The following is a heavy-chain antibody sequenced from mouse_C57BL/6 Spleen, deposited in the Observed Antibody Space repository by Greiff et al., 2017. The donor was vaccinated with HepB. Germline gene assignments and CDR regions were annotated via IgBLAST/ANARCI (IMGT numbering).Heavy chain of an antibody. D-gene: IGHD2-4*01. V-gene: IGHV1-64*01. CDR3: ARDDYDGPYAY. Sequence: QVQLQQPGAELVKPGASVKLSCKASGYTFTSYWMPWVKQRPGQGLEWIGMIHPNSGSTNYNEKFKSKATLTVDKSSSTAYMQLSSLTSEDSAVYYCARDDYDGPYAYWGQGTLVTVSA. CDR1: GYTFTSYW. CDR2: IHPNSGST. J-gene: IGHJ3*01.